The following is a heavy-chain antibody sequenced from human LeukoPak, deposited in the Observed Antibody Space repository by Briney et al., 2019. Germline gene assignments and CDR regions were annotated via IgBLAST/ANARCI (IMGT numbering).Heavy chain of an antibody. CDR1: GFTFSGSA. V-gene: IGHV3-73*01. Sequence: GGSLKLSCAASGFTFSGSAIHWVRQASGKGLEWIGRIKSKAYNYATTYAASVKGRFSVSRDDSKSTAYLQMNSLKTEDTAVYYCTRPYDHSDYWGQGTLVTVSS. D-gene: IGHD1-14*01. CDR3: TRPYDHSDY. CDR2: IKSKAYNYAT. J-gene: IGHJ4*02.